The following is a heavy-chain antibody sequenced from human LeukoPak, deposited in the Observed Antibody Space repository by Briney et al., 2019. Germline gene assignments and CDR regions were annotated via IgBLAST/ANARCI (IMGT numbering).Heavy chain of an antibody. V-gene: IGHV3-30*04. CDR1: GFTFSSYA. J-gene: IGHJ4*02. CDR3: ARDPFLLYSYGPLRY. CDR2: ISYDGSNK. D-gene: IGHD5-18*01. Sequence: GGSLRLSCAASGFTFSSYAMHWVRQAPGKGLEWVAVISYDGSNKYYADSVKGRFTISRDNSKNTLYLQMNSLRAEDTAVYYCARDPFLLYSYGPLRYWGQGTLVTVSS.